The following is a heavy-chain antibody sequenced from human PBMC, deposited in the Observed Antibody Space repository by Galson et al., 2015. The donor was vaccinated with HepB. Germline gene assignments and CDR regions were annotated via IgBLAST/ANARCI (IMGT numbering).Heavy chain of an antibody. D-gene: IGHD7-27*01. J-gene: IGHJ4*02. Sequence: SVKVSCKASGHTFSTYDINWVRQATGQGLEWLGWMSPNSGYTGYAQEFQDRVTMTRDTSISTAYLELNSLRAEDTAVCYCARNLPRTGDFDFWGQGTLVTVSS. CDR3: ARNLPRTGDFDF. CDR2: MSPNSGYT. CDR1: GHTFSTYD. V-gene: IGHV1-8*01.